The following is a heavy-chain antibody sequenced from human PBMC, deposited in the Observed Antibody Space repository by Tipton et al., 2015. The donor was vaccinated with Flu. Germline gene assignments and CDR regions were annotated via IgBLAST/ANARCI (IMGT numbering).Heavy chain of an antibody. CDR2: ISGSGDST. J-gene: IGHJ5*02. Sequence: SLISCAASGFVFSSYAMSWVRQAPGKGLEWVSSISGSGDSTYYADSVKGRFTISRDNSKNTLYLQMNSLRAEDTAVYYCAETTVAPRTGWFDPWGQGTLVTVSS. CDR3: AETTVAPRTGWFDP. CDR1: GFVFSSYA. D-gene: IGHD4-23*01. V-gene: IGHV3-23*01.